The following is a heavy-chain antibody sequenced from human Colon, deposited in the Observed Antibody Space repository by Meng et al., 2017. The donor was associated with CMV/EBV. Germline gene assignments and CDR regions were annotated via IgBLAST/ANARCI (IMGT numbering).Heavy chain of an antibody. J-gene: IGHJ4*02. D-gene: IGHD3-22*01. V-gene: IGHV3-21*01. Sequence: GGSLRLSCAASGFSFSSYAMSWVRQAPGKGLEWVACISSSGGYIDYADSVKGRFTISRDNAKNSLFLQMNSLRAEDTAVYYCASPYDNSGYYSGYWGQGTLVTVSS. CDR1: GFSFSSYA. CDR2: ISSSGGYI. CDR3: ASPYDNSGYYSGY.